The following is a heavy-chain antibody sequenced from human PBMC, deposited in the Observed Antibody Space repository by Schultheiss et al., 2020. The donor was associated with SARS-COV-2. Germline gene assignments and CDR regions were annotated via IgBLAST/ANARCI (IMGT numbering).Heavy chain of an antibody. CDR1: GYTFTSYA. CDR3: ARAEVRWLLLLDAFDI. D-gene: IGHD3-22*01. J-gene: IGHJ3*02. Sequence: ASVKVSCKASGYTFTSYAISWVRQAPGQGLEWMGWINPNSGGTNYAQKFQGRVTITRDTSASTAYMELSSLRSDDTAVYYCARAEVRWLLLLDAFDIWGQGTMVTVSS. CDR2: INPNSGGT. V-gene: IGHV1-2*02.